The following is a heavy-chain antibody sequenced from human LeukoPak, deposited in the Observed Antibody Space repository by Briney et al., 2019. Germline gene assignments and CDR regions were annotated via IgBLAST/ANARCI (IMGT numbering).Heavy chain of an antibody. CDR2: ISYSGST. V-gene: IGHV4-39*07. CDR1: GGSLRSSSYY. CDR3: AREVSYGYRAPYYFDY. J-gene: IGHJ4*02. Sequence: SETLSLTCTVSGGSLRSSSYYWGWIRQPPGKGLEWIGSISYSGSTNYNPSLKSRVTMSVDTSKNQFSLKLSSVTAADTAVYYCAREVSYGYRAPYYFDYWGQGTLVTVSS. D-gene: IGHD5-18*01.